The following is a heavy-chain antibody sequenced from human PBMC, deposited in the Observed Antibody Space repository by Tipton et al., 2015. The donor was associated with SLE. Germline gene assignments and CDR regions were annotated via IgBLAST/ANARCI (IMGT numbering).Heavy chain of an antibody. V-gene: IGHV3-23*03. CDR2: TYSGGST. CDR1: GFTFYSHA. Sequence: GSLRLSCAASGFTFYSHAMTWVRQAPGTGLEWVSLTYSGGSTYYTDAVKGRFTVSRDNSKNTLYLQMNSLRAEDTAVYYCAGGTTYYFDYWGQGTLVTVSS. CDR3: AGGTTYYFDY. D-gene: IGHD3-16*01. J-gene: IGHJ4*02.